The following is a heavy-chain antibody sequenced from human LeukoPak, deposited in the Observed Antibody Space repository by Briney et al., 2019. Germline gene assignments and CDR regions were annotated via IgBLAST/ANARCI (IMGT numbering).Heavy chain of an antibody. CDR1: GGSISSYY. CDR2: IYYSGST. D-gene: IGHD6-13*01. J-gene: IGHJ3*02. V-gene: IGHV4-59*01. CDR3: ARVWRASSSWYGVFDI. Sequence: SKTLSLTCTVSGGSISSYYWSWIRQPPGKGLEWIGYIYYSGSTNYNPSLKSRITISIDTSKNQFSLKLSSVTAADTAVYYCARVWRASSSWYGVFDIWGQGTMVTVSS.